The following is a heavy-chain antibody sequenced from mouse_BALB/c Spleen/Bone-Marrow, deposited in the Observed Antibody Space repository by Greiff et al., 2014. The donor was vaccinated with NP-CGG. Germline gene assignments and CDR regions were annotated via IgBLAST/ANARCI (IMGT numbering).Heavy chain of an antibody. CDR3: ARDRGFGYDRTMDS. CDR2: IWAGGST. J-gene: IGHJ4*01. D-gene: IGHD2-2*01. Sequence: VQLQESGPGLVAPSQSLSITCTVSGFSLTSYGVHWVRQPPGKGLEWLGVIWAGGSTNYNSALMSRLSISKDNSKSQVFLKMNSLQTDDTAMYYCARDRGFGYDRTMDSWGQGTSVTVSS. V-gene: IGHV2-9*02. CDR1: GFSLTSYG.